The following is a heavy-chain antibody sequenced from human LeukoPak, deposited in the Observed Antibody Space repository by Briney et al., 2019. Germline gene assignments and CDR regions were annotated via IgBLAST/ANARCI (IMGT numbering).Heavy chain of an antibody. CDR1: GFTFSSYA. J-gene: IGHJ6*02. V-gene: IGHV3-23*01. CDR2: ISGSGGST. CDR3: AKATDWSSSWYFPLGYYYYGMDV. D-gene: IGHD6-13*01. Sequence: GGSLRLSCAASGFTFSSYAMSWVRQAPGKGLEWVSAISGSGGSTYYADSVKGRFTISRDNSKNTLYLQMNSLRAEDTAVYYCAKATDWSSSWYFPLGYYYYGMDVWGQGTTATVSS.